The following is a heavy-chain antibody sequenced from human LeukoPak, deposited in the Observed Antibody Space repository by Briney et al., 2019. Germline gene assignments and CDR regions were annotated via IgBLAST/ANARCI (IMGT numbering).Heavy chain of an antibody. D-gene: IGHD3-10*01. CDR3: ARSYYGSGSYYNGDKYNWFDP. Sequence: ASVKVSCKASGYTFTGYYMHWVRQAPGQGLEWMGWTSAYNGNTNYAQKLQGRVTMTTDTSTSTAYMELRSLRSDDTAVYYCARSYYGSGSYYNGDKYNWFDPWGQGTLVTVSS. J-gene: IGHJ5*02. CDR2: TSAYNGNT. V-gene: IGHV1-18*04. CDR1: GYTFTGYY.